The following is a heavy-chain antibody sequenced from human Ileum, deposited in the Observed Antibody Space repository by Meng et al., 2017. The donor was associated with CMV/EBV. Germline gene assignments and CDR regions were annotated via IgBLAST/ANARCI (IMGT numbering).Heavy chain of an antibody. V-gene: IGHV3-23*01. D-gene: IGHD4-11*01. CDR3: ARGDYSFDY. CDR1: GFTFSSSA. CDR2: IAASGDPT. J-gene: IGHJ4*02. Sequence: LSCASSGFTFSSSAMSWVRQTPGRGLEWVSSIAASGDPTFYADSVKGRFTISRDNPKSTLYLQMNSLRAEDTAVYFCARGDYSFDYWGQGTLVTVSS.